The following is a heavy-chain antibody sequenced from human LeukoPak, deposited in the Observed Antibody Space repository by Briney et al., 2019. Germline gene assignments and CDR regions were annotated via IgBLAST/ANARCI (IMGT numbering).Heavy chain of an antibody. J-gene: IGHJ6*02. V-gene: IGHV3-9*01. D-gene: IGHD6-19*01. CDR3: AKDTFGSGWYNTYGMDV. CDR1: GFTFDDYA. CDR2: ISWNSGSI. Sequence: GRSLRLSCAASGFTFDDYAMHWVRQAPGKGLEWVSGISWNSGSIGYADSVKGRFTISRDNAKNSLYLQMSSLRAEDTALYYCAKDTFGSGWYNTYGMDVWGQGTTVTVSS.